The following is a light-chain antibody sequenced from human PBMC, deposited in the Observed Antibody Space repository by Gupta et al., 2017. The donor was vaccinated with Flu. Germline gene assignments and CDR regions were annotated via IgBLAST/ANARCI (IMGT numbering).Light chain of an antibody. CDR1: QSVSSTY. J-gene: IGKJ4*01. CDR2: GAS. Sequence: EIVLTQSPGTLSLSPGERATLSCRASQSVSSTYLAWFQQKPGQAPRLLIYGASSRATGIPDSFSGSGSGTDFTLTISRLEPEDFAVYYCQQYGSSPLTFGAGTKVEIK. CDR3: QQYGSSPLT. V-gene: IGKV3-20*01.